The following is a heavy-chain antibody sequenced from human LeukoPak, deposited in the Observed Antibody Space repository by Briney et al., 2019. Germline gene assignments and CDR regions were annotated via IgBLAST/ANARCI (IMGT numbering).Heavy chain of an antibody. J-gene: IGHJ6*03. CDR2: INPSGGST. Sequence: GASVKVSCKASGYTFTSYYMHWVRQAPGQGLEWMGIINPSGGSTSYAQKFQGRVTMTRDMSTSTVYMELSSLRSEDTAVYYCARGPTYSSGWGFKYYYYYMDVWGKGTTVTVSS. CDR3: ARGPTYSSGWGFKYYYYYMDV. D-gene: IGHD6-19*01. CDR1: GYTFTSYY. V-gene: IGHV1-46*01.